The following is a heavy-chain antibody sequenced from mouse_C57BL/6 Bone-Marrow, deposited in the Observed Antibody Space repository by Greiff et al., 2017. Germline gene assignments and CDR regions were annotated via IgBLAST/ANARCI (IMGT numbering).Heavy chain of an antibody. D-gene: IGHD1-1*01. CDR2: ISYDGSN. CDR1: GYSITSGYY. J-gene: IGHJ4*01. Sequence: EVQLVESGPGLVKPSQSLSLTCSVTGYSITSGYYWNWIRQFPGNKLEWMGYISYDGSNNYNPSLKNRISITRDTSKNQFFLKLNSVTTEDTATYYCARAVITTVVAGMDYWGQGTSVTVSS. CDR3: ARAVITTVVAGMDY. V-gene: IGHV3-6*01.